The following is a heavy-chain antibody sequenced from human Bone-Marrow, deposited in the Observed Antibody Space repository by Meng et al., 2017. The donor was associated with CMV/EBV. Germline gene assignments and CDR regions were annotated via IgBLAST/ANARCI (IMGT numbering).Heavy chain of an antibody. CDR2: LPYDGSNK. V-gene: IGHV3-30*02. D-gene: IGHD2-15*01. Sequence: GESLKISCAASGFTFSRYDFHWVRQAPGKGLEWVAFLPYDGSNKYYADSVKGRFTISRDNSKNTLYLQMISLRAEDTAVYYCAKLLTSDPSDAFAIWGQG. J-gene: IGHJ3*02. CDR1: GFTFSRYD. CDR3: AKLLTSDPSDAFAI.